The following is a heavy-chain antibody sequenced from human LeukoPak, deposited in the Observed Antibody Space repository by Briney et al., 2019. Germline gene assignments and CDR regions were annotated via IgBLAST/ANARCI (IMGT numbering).Heavy chain of an antibody. V-gene: IGHV1-18*01. CDR3: ARGGRSSQSYYYDYMDV. Sequence: ASVKASCKTSGYTFTTYGILWVRQAPGQGLEWMGWISGYNGNTNFARKLQGRVTMTTDTSTSTAYMELSSLTADDTAVYYCARGGRSSQSYYYDYMDVWGKGTTVTVSS. J-gene: IGHJ6*03. D-gene: IGHD6-13*01. CDR2: ISGYNGNT. CDR1: GYTFTTYG.